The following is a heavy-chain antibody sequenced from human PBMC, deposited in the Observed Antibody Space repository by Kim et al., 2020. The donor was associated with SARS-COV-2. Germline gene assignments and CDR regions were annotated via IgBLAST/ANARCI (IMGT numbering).Heavy chain of an antibody. CDR2: IKSNSEGGTT. D-gene: IGHD3-10*02. CDR3: TDLCVTGPGCNY. CDR1: GLTFSNAW. Sequence: GGSLRLSCVASGLTFSNAWMTWVRQVPGKGLEWVGRIKSNSEGGTTEYAASVKGRFTISRDDPKNMAFLQMNSLKTDDTAVYFCTDLCVTGPGCNYWGQGTLVTVSS. V-gene: IGHV3-15*01. J-gene: IGHJ4*02.